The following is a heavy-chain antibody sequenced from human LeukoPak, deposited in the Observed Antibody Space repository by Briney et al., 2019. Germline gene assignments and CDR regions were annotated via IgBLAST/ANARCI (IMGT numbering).Heavy chain of an antibody. J-gene: IGHJ5*02. CDR1: GGSISTNTYS. D-gene: IGHD4-17*01. CDR3: ARRATVTDEFDP. V-gene: IGHV4-39*01. Sequence: SETLSLTCTVSGGSISTNTYSWGWIRQPPGKGLEWIGSIYYSGSTYYNPSLKSRVTISVDTSKNQFSPRLSSVTAADTAVYFCARRATVTDEFDPRGQGTLVTVSS. CDR2: IYYSGST.